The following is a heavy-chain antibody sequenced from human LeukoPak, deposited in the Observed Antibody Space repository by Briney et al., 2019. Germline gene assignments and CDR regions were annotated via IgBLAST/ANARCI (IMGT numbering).Heavy chain of an antibody. V-gene: IGHV1-2*02. CDR3: ARERLRVSYYYDSSGPVDY. CDR1: GYTFTGYY. CDR2: INPNSGGT. Sequence: GASVKVSCKASGYTFTGYYMHWVRQAPGQGLEWMGWINPNSGGTNYAQKFQGRVTMTRDTSISTAYMELSRLRSDDTAVYYCARERLRVSYYYDSSGPVDYWGQGTLVTVSS. J-gene: IGHJ4*02. D-gene: IGHD3-22*01.